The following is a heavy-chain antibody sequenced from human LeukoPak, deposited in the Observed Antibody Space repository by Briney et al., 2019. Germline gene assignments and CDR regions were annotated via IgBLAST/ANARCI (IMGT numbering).Heavy chain of an antibody. D-gene: IGHD5-24*01. CDR2: FYNSGST. J-gene: IGHJ4*02. V-gene: IGHV4-59*01. CDR3: AGTTRWLAFDY. Sequence: SETLSLTCTVSGGSINSYYWSWIRQPPGKGLEWIGCFYNSGSTNYNPSVKSRVIISVDTSKNQFSLKLNSVTAADTAVYYCAGTTRWLAFDYWGQGTLVTVSS. CDR1: GGSINSYY.